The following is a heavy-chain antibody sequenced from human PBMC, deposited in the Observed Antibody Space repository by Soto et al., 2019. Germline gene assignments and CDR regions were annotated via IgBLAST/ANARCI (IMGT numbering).Heavy chain of an antibody. Sequence: GASVKVSCKASGGTFSSYAISWVRQAPGQGLEWMGGIIPIFGTANYAQKFQGRVTITADESTSTAYMELSSLRSEDTAVYYCAQPEPTTRYYSLFYYYGMDVWGQGTTVTVSS. J-gene: IGHJ6*02. D-gene: IGHD1-1*01. V-gene: IGHV1-69*13. CDR1: GGTFSSYA. CDR2: IIPIFGTA. CDR3: AQPEPTTRYYSLFYYYGMDV.